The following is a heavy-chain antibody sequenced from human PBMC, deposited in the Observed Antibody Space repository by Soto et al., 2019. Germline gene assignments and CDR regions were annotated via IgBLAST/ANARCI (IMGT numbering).Heavy chain of an antibody. D-gene: IGHD2-21*02. CDR1: GGSFSGYY. V-gene: IGHV4-34*12. Sequence: SETLSLTCAVYGGSFSGYYWSWIRQPPGKGLEWIGEIILSGSTNYNPSLKSRFTISVDTSKNQFSLKLSFVTAADTAVYYCARVRAYCGGDCLYYFDYWGQGTLVTVSS. CDR3: ARVRAYCGGDCLYYFDY. J-gene: IGHJ4*02. CDR2: IILSGST.